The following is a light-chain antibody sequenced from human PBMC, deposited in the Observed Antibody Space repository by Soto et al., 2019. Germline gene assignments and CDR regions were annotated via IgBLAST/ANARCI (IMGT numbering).Light chain of an antibody. CDR3: SSYTDSSNYV. Sequence: QSALTQPASVSGSPGQSITISCSATSSDVGGYKYVSWYQQHPGKAPKLINFEVTDRPSGVSNRFSVSKSGNTASLTISGLQAEDEGDYYCSSYTDSSNYVFGTGTKLTVL. CDR2: EVT. J-gene: IGLJ1*01. V-gene: IGLV2-14*01. CDR1: SSDVGGYKY.